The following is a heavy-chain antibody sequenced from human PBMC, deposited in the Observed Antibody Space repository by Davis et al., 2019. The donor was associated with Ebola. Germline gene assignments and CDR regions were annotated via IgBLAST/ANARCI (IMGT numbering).Heavy chain of an antibody. CDR3: ARLFAARGTSREGMDV. D-gene: IGHD1-26*01. V-gene: IGHV3-74*01. J-gene: IGHJ6*02. CDR2: INSDGSST. CDR1: GFTFSSYA. Sequence: HTGGSLRLSCAASGFTFSSYAMSWVRQAPGTGLVWVSRINSDGSSTSYADSVKGRFTISRDNAKNTLYLQMNSLRAEDTAVYYCARLFAARGTSREGMDVWGQGTTVTVSS.